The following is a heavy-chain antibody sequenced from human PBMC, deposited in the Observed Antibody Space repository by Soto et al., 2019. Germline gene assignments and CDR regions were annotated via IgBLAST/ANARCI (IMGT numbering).Heavy chain of an antibody. CDR1: GGSISSYY. J-gene: IGHJ4*02. CDR3: ARGGSIMDYGVFDY. D-gene: IGHD4-17*01. Sequence: SETLSLTCTVSGGSISSYYWSWIRQPPGKGLEWIGYIYYSGSTNYNPSLKSRVTISVDTSKNQFSLKLSSVTAADTAVYYCARGGSIMDYGVFDYWGQGTLVTVSS. CDR2: IYYSGST. V-gene: IGHV4-59*01.